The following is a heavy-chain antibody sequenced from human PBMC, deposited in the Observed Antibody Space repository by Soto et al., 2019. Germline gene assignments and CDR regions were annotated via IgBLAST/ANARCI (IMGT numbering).Heavy chain of an antibody. J-gene: IGHJ4*02. CDR3: ARGPVVTPFVDY. V-gene: IGHV4-61*01. CDR2: IYYSGST. D-gene: IGHD2-21*02. Sequence: ETLSLTCTVSGGSVTSGNYYLICIRQPPGKGLEWIGHIYYSGSTNYNPSLKSRVTISVDASKNQFSLKLSSVTAADTAIYYCARGPVVTPFVDYWGQGTLVTVSS. CDR1: GGSVTSGNYY.